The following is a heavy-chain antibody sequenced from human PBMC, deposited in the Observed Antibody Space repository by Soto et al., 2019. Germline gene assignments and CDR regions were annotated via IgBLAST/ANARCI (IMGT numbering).Heavy chain of an antibody. CDR3: ARVYCSGGSCYLHYFDY. V-gene: IGHV3-7*03. D-gene: IGHD2-15*01. CDR1: GFTFSSYW. CDR2: IKQDGSEK. Sequence: VQLVESGGGLVQPGGSLRLSCAASGFTFSSYWMSWVRQAPGKGLEWVANIKQDGSEKYYVDSVKGRFTISRDNAKNSLYLQMNSLRAEDTAVYYCARVYCSGGSCYLHYFDYWGQGTLVTVSS. J-gene: IGHJ4*02.